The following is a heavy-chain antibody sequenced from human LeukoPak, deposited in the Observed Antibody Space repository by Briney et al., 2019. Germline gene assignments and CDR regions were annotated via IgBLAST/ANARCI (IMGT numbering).Heavy chain of an antibody. J-gene: IGHJ1*01. CDR2: ISSSSSYI. Sequence: GGSLRLSCVASGFTFGKYWMSWVRQAPGKGLEWVSSISSSSSYIYYADSVKGRFTISRDNAKNSLYLQMNSLRAEDTAVYYCARACSSTSCYKYFQHWGQGTLVTVSS. D-gene: IGHD2-2*02. CDR1: GFTFGKYW. V-gene: IGHV3-21*01. CDR3: ARACSSTSCYKYFQH.